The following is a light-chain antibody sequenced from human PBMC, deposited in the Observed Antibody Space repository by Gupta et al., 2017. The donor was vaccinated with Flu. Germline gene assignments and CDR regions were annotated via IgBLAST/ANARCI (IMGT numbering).Light chain of an antibody. J-gene: IGLJ3*02. Sequence: QSALTHPASVSGSPGRYLTISCTGTSSGVGGYNYVSWYQQPPGKAPNLMIYEVSNRPSGVSNRFSGSKSGNPASLTISWLQAEDEADDYCSSYTSSSTWVFGGGTKLTVL. CDR2: EVS. V-gene: IGLV2-14*01. CDR3: SSYTSSSTWV. CDR1: SSGVGGYNY.